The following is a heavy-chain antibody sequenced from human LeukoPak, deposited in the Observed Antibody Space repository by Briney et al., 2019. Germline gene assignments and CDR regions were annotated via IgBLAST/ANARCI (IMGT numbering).Heavy chain of an antibody. Sequence: SVEVSCKASGGSFGSFGVAWVRQAPGQGLEWMGRIIPMLGSEDYAQKFQGRVTITADKSASTVYMDLSSLRSKDTAIYYCARIGAGGGDGLQSYNYGLDVWGLGTTVIVSS. CDR1: GGSFGSFG. V-gene: IGHV1-69*04. CDR2: IIPMLGSE. CDR3: ARIGAGGGDGLQSYNYGLDV. J-gene: IGHJ6*02. D-gene: IGHD3-16*01.